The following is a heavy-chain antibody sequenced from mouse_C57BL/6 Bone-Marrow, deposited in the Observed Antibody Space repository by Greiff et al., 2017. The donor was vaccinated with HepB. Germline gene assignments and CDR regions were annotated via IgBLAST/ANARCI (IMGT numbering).Heavy chain of an antibody. Sequence: EVQLQESGGGLVQPGGSLKLSCAASGFTFSDAWMDWVRQSPAKGLEWVADIRNKANNHATYYAESVKGRFTISRDDSKSSVYLQMNSLRADDTGIYYWTRIYYEYGGVAYWGQGIPVTVAA. D-gene: IGHD2-4*01. J-gene: IGHJ3*01. CDR3: TRIYYEYGGVAY. CDR2: IRNKANNHAT. V-gene: IGHV6-6*01. CDR1: GFTFSDAW.